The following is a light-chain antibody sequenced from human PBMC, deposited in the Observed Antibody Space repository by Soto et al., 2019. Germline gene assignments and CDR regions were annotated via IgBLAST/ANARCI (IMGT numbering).Light chain of an antibody. CDR1: QSVRSN. J-gene: IGKJ5*01. V-gene: IGKV3D-15*01. CDR2: DAS. Sequence: IGMNHSASTVSVSAGERATLSCRARQSVRSNLAWYQQKPGQAPRLLIYDASTRATGIPARFSGSGSGTEFILTISSLQSEDFGVYYCQPYTNWPAITSAHGTRLEIK. CDR3: QPYTNWPAIT.